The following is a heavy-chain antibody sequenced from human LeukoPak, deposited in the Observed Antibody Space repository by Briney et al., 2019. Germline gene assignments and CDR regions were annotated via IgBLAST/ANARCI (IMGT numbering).Heavy chain of an antibody. CDR1: GYTFTSYD. V-gene: IGHV1-8*01. CDR3: ARVANWNDFGLGY. CDR2: MNPSSGNT. Sequence: GASVKVSCTASGYTFTSYDINWVRQATGQGLEWMGWMNPSSGNTGYAQKFQGRVTMTRNTSISTAYMELSSLRSEDTAVYYCARVANWNDFGLGYWGQGTLVTVSS. J-gene: IGHJ4*02. D-gene: IGHD1-20*01.